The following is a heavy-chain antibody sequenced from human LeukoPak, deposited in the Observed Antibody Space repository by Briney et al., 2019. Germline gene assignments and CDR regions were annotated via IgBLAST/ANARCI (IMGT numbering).Heavy chain of an antibody. CDR3: AKDRIGYGDYIGWFDP. CDR2: ISSSSSYT. V-gene: IGHV3-11*06. J-gene: IGHJ5*02. Sequence: GGSLRLSCAASGFTFSDYYMSWIRQAPGKGLEWVSYISSSSSYTNYADSVKGRFTISRDNAKNSLYLQMNSLRAEDTAVYYCAKDRIGYGDYIGWFDPWGQGTLVTVSS. CDR1: GFTFSDYY. D-gene: IGHD4-17*01.